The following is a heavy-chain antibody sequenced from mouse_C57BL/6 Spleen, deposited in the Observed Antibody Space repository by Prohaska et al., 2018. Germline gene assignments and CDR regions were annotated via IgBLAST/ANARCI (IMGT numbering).Heavy chain of an antibody. CDR2: IRNKANNHAT. CDR3: SRYDCDGWFAY. CDR1: GFTFSAAW. J-gene: IGHJ3*01. D-gene: IGHD2-4*01. V-gene: IGHV6-6*01. Sequence: EVKLEESGGGLVQPGGSMKLSCAASGFTFSAAWMDWVRQSPEKGLEWVAEIRNKANNHATYYAESVKGRFTSSRDDSKSSVYLQMNSLRAEDTGIYYGSRYDCDGWFAYWGQGTLVTVSA.